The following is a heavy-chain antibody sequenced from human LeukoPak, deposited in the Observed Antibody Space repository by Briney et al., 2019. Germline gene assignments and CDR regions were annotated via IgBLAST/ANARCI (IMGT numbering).Heavy chain of an antibody. V-gene: IGHV4-39*01. Sequence: SETLSLTCTVSGGSISSSSYYWGWIRQPPGKGLEWIGSIYYSGSTYYNPSLKSRVTISVDTSKNQFSLKLSSVTAADTAVYYCARQALWFGELYPLDYWGQGTLVTVSS. J-gene: IGHJ4*02. CDR1: GGSISSSSYY. D-gene: IGHD3-10*01. CDR2: IYYSGST. CDR3: ARQALWFGELYPLDY.